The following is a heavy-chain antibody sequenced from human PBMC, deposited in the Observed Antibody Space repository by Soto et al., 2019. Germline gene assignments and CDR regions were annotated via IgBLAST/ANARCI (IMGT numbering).Heavy chain of an antibody. Sequence: EVQLLESGGGLVQPGGSLRLSCAASGFTFSSYAMSWVRQAPGQGLEWVSAISGSGGSTYYADSVKGRFTISRDNSKNPLYLQMNSLRAEDTAVYYCAMDYCGGDCYWGQGTLVTVSS. D-gene: IGHD2-21*02. CDR1: GFTFSSYA. V-gene: IGHV3-23*01. CDR2: ISGSGGST. J-gene: IGHJ4*02. CDR3: AMDYCGGDCY.